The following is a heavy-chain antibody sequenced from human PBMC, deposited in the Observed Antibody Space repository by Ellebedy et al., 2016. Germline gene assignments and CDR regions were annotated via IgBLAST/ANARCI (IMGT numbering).Heavy chain of an antibody. CDR2: ISSSSSYI. D-gene: IGHD6-6*01. V-gene: IGHV3-21*04. CDR1: GFTFSSYS. Sequence: GGSLRLSCAASGFTFSSYSMNWVRQAPGKGLEWVSSISSSSSYIYYADSVKGRFTISRDNSKNTLYLQMNSLRAEDTAVYYCARGGGWAAPEMTYDYWGQGTLVTVSS. CDR3: ARGGGWAAPEMTYDY. J-gene: IGHJ4*02.